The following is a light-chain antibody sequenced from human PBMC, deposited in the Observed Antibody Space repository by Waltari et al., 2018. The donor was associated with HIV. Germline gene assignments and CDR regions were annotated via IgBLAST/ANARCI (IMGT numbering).Light chain of an antibody. V-gene: IGKV1-5*03. CDR3: QQYNTCQYT. J-gene: IGKJ2*01. CDR2: KAS. Sequence: DIQMTQSPSTLSASVGDRVTITCRASQSIGSWLAWYPQKPGKAPKLLIYKASSLESGVPSRFSGSGSGTEFTLTISSLQPDDFAMYYCQQYNTCQYTFGQGTKLEI. CDR1: QSIGSW.